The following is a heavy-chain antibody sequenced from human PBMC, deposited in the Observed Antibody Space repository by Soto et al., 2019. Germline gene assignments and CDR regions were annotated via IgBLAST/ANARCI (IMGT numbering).Heavy chain of an antibody. CDR3: ASVLGYCSSTSCHQGAFDI. J-gene: IGHJ3*02. V-gene: IGHV1-46*03. Sequence: ASVKVSCKASGYTFTSYYMHWVRQAPGQGLEWMGIINPSGGSTSYAQKFQGRVTMTRDTSTSTAYMELSSLRSEDTAVYYCASVLGYCSSTSCHQGAFDIWGQGTMVTVSS. CDR2: INPSGGST. CDR1: GYTFTSYY. D-gene: IGHD2-2*01.